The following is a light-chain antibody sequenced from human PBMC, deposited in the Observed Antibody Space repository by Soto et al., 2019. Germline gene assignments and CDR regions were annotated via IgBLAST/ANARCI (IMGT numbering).Light chain of an antibody. V-gene: IGKV1-9*01. CDR3: QQLNAYPLT. J-gene: IGKJ5*01. CDR1: QGTSSY. CDR2: GAS. Sequence: DIQLTQSPCFLSASVGDGVTITCRASQGTSSYLAWFQQKPGRAPKLLIYGASTLQSGVPARFSGSGSGTDFTLTISNLQPEDFATYYCQQLNAYPLTFGQGTRLEIK.